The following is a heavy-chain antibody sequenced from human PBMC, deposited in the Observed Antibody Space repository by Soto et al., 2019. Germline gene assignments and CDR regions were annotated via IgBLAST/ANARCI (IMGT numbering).Heavy chain of an antibody. CDR2: ISSDGNNQ. Sequence: QVQLVESGGGVVQPGTSLRLSCAASGFTSSSFVIHWVRQAPGKGLEWLAVISSDGNNQYYADSVKGRFTIARDNSKKTLYLQVNRLRAEDTAVYCCAKERGVRDAVDIGGQGTRVTVS. V-gene: IGHV3-30*18. CDR1: GFTSSSFV. D-gene: IGHD3-10*01. J-gene: IGHJ3*02. CDR3: AKERGVRDAVDI.